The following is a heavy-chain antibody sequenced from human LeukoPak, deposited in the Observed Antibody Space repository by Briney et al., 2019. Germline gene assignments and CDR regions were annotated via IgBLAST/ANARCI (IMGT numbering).Heavy chain of an antibody. CDR3: ARGRPGGGNWYFDL. Sequence: GTLSLTCAVSGGSISSSNWWSWVRQPPGKGLEWVANIKQDGSEKYYVDSVKGRFTISRDDAKNSLYLQMNSLRAEDTAVYYCARGRPGGGNWYFDLWGRGTLVTVSS. CDR2: IKQDGSEK. CDR1: GGSISSSNW. V-gene: IGHV3-7*01. D-gene: IGHD1-14*01. J-gene: IGHJ2*01.